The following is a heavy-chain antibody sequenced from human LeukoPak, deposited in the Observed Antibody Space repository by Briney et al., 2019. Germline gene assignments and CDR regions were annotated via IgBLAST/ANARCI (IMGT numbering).Heavy chain of an antibody. J-gene: IGHJ5*02. V-gene: IGHV6-1*01. CDR2: TYYRSKWYN. D-gene: IGHD5-12*01. Sequence: SQTLSLTCAISGDSVSSNSAAWNWIRQSPSRGLEWLERTYYRSKWYNDYAVSVKSRTTINPDTSKNQFSLQLNSVTPEDTAVYYCAKTTDVDIVATIGYNWFDPWGQGTLVTVSS. CDR3: AKTTDVDIVATIGYNWFDP. CDR1: GDSVSSNSAA.